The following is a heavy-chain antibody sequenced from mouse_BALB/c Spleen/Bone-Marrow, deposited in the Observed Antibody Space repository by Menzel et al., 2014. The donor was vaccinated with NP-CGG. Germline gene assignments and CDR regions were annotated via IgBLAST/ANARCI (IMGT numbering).Heavy chain of an antibody. Sequence: EVHLVESGGGLVKPGGSLKPSCAASGFTFXDYYMYWVRQTPEKRLEWVATISDGGSYTYYPDSVKGRFTISRDNAKNNLYLQMSSLKSEDTAMYYCARVSYDYFDYWGQGTTLTVSS. D-gene: IGHD2-4*01. J-gene: IGHJ2*01. V-gene: IGHV5-4*02. CDR3: ARVSYDYFDY. CDR2: ISDGGSYT. CDR1: GFTFXDYY.